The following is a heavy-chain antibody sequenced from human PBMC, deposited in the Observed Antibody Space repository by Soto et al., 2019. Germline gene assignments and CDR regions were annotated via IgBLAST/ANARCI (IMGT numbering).Heavy chain of an antibody. CDR3: ARIRGRPIQLRTPYYYYGMDV. Sequence: GASVKVSCKASGFTFTSSAVQWVRQARGQRLEWIGWIVVGSGNTNYAQKFQGQVTISADKSISTAYLQWSSLKASDTAMYYCARIRGRPIQLRTPYYYYGMDVWGQGTTVTVSS. J-gene: IGHJ6*02. CDR2: IVVGSGNT. V-gene: IGHV1-58*01. D-gene: IGHD5-18*01. CDR1: GFTFTSSA.